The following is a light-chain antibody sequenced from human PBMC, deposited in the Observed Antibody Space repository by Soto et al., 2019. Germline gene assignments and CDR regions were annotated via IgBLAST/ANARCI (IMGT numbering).Light chain of an antibody. Sequence: EIVLTQSPATLALSPGERATLSCRASQGVSSYLAWYQQKPGQAPRLLIYDASNRATGIPARFSGSGSGTDFTLPISRLEPYVFAVDYSQRRSTRLFVVGTKVEIK. V-gene: IGKV3-11*01. CDR3: QRRSTRL. CDR1: QGVSSY. J-gene: IGKJ4*01. CDR2: DAS.